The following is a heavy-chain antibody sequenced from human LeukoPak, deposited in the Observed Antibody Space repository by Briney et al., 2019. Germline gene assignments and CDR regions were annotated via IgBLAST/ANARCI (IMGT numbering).Heavy chain of an antibody. V-gene: IGHV1-2*02. D-gene: IGHD3-10*01. CDR3: VRIYRGPDY. J-gene: IGHJ4*02. CDR2: INPNNDDT. Sequence: GASVKVSCKASGYTFTGYYMHWVRQAPGQGLEWMGWINPNNDDTNYAEKFQGRVTMTTDTPISTVYMELTRLRSDDTAMYYCVRIYRGPDYWGQGTLVTVSS. CDR1: GYTFTGYY.